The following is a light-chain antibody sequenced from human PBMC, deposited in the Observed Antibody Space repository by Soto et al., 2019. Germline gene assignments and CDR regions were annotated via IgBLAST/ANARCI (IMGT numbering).Light chain of an antibody. J-gene: IGKJ5*01. Sequence: IVMTQSPATLSVSPGGRATLSCSSSQSISDTLAWYQQKPGQAPRLLIYSASRGATGFPARFSGSGSGTDFTLTISSLEPEDFAVYYCQQRSNWPPITFGQGTRLENK. CDR1: QSISDT. CDR2: SAS. CDR3: QQRSNWPPIT. V-gene: IGKV3-11*01.